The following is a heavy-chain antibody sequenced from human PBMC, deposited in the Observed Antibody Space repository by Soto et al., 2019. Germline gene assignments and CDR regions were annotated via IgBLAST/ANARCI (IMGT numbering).Heavy chain of an antibody. CDR1: GCTFSSYA. CDR2: ISYDGSNK. D-gene: IGHD3-3*01. Sequence: GGSLRLSCAASGCTFSSYAMHWVRQAPGKGLEWVAVISYDGSNKYYADSVKGRFTISRDNSKNTLYLQMNSLRAEDTAVYYCARHKRDLRFLEWSYYFDYWGQGTLVTVSS. V-gene: IGHV3-30-3*01. J-gene: IGHJ4*02. CDR3: ARHKRDLRFLEWSYYFDY.